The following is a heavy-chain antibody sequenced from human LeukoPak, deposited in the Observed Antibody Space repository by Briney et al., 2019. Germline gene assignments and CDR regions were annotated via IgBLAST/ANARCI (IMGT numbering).Heavy chain of an antibody. J-gene: IGHJ6*03. V-gene: IGHV5-51*01. CDR2: IYPGDSDT. CDR1: GYSFTSYW. CDR3: ARHRGAASLYYYYYMDV. D-gene: IGHD3-10*01. Sequence: GESLKISCKGSGYSFTSYWIGWVRQMPGKDLEWMGFIYPGDSDTRYSPSFQGQVTISADKSISTAYLQWSSLKASDTAMYYCARHRGAASLYYYYYMDVWGKGTTVTVSS.